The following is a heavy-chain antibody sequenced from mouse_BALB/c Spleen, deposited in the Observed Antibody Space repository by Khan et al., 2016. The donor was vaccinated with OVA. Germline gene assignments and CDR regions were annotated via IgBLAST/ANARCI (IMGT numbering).Heavy chain of an antibody. J-gene: IGHJ3*01. Sequence: QVQLKESGPGLVAPSQTLSITCTVSGFSLSNYGVHWVRQPPGKGLEWLGVIWAGGSTNHNSALMSRLSISKDDSKSQVFLKMNSLQTDDTAMYYCARVFYNGAWFAYWGQGTLVTVSA. D-gene: IGHD1-3*01. CDR1: GFSLSNYG. CDR3: ARVFYNGAWFAY. V-gene: IGHV2-9*02. CDR2: IWAGGST.